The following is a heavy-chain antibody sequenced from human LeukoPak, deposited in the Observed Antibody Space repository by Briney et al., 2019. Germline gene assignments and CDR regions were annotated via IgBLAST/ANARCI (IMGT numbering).Heavy chain of an antibody. Sequence: GGSLRLSCTASGFTFGDYAMSWFRQAPGKGLEWVANIKQDGSERYYVDSVKGRFTISRDNAKNSLYLQMNSLRAEDTAVYYCASFGEERHYDFWSGSDYYFDYWGQGTLVTVSS. D-gene: IGHD3-3*01. CDR3: ASFGEERHYDFWSGSDYYFDY. J-gene: IGHJ4*02. V-gene: IGHV3-7*01. CDR1: GFTFGDYA. CDR2: IKQDGSER.